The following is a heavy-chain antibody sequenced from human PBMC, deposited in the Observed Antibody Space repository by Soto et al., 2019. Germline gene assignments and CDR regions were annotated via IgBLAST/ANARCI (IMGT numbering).Heavy chain of an antibody. CDR2: IYYSGST. J-gene: IGHJ4*02. CDR3: ARVSYSNYAIYYFDY. D-gene: IGHD4-4*01. V-gene: IGHV4-59*01. CDR1: GGSISSYY. Sequence: PSETLSLTCTVSGGSISSYYWSWIRQPPGKGLEWIGYIYYSGSTNYNPSLKSRVTISVDTSKNQFSLKLSSVTAADTAVYYCARVSYSNYAIYYFDYWGQGTLVTVSS.